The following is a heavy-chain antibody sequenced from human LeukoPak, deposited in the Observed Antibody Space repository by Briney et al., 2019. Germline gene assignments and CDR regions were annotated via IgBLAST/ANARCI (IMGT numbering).Heavy chain of an antibody. J-gene: IGHJ3*02. Sequence: GGSLRLSCAASGFTFRSYAMSWVRQAPGKGLEWVSVISDSGGSTYYADSVKGRFTISRDNAKNSLYLQMNSLRAEDTAMYYCARETHSSSWGYDAFDIWGQGTMVTVSS. CDR3: ARETHSSSWGYDAFDI. CDR1: GFTFRSYA. CDR2: ISDSGGST. V-gene: IGHV3-23*01. D-gene: IGHD6-13*01.